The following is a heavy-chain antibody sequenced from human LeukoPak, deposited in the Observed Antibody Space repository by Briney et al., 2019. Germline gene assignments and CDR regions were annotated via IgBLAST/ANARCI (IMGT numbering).Heavy chain of an antibody. Sequence: GESLKISCQGSGYRFTNYRIGWVRQLPGKGLEWMGIIYPGDSETTYSPSFQGQVTISADTSINTAYLQWNTLKASDTAMYYCATSTFAYYFDYWGQGTLVTVSS. V-gene: IGHV5-51*01. J-gene: IGHJ4*02. D-gene: IGHD3-16*01. CDR2: IYPGDSET. CDR3: ATSTFAYYFDY. CDR1: GYRFTNYR.